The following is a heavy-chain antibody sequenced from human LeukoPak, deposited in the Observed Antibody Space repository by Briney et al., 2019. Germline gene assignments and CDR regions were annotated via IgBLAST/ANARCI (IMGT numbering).Heavy chain of an antibody. Sequence: GGSLRLSCAASGFTFSSYSMNWVRQAPGKGLEWVSYISSSSSTIYYADSVKGRFTISRDTSNNTLYLQMKSLRAEDTAVYYCAKDIYTIDAFDTWGQGTMVTVSS. J-gene: IGHJ3*02. CDR3: AKDIYTIDAFDT. D-gene: IGHD3-16*01. V-gene: IGHV3-48*01. CDR1: GFTFSSYS. CDR2: ISSSSSTI.